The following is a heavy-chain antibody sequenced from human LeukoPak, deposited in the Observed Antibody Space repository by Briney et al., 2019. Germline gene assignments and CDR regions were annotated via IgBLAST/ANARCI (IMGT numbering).Heavy chain of an antibody. CDR1: GFTFSSYA. V-gene: IGHV3-64*01. J-gene: IGHJ4*02. CDR3: ARDRSIAAAPGRLDY. Sequence: GGSLRLSCAASGFTFSSYAMHWVRQAPGKGLEYVSAISGDGGSTYYAKSVKGRFTISGDNSKNTLYLQMGSLRVEDMAVYYCARDRSIAAAPGRLDYWEQGTQVTVSS. CDR2: ISGDGGST. D-gene: IGHD6-13*01.